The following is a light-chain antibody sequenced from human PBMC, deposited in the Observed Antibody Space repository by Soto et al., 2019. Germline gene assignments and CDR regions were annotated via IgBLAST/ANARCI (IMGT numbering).Light chain of an antibody. CDR2: AAS. CDR1: QDISNS. J-gene: IGKJ3*01. CDR3: QQSYSTPRT. V-gene: IGKV1-39*01. Sequence: DIQMTQSPSSLSASVGDRVTITCQASQDISNSLNWYQQKPGKAPKLLIYAASSLQSGVPSRFSGSGSGTDFTLTISSLQPEDFATYYCQQSYSTPRTFGPGTKVDIK.